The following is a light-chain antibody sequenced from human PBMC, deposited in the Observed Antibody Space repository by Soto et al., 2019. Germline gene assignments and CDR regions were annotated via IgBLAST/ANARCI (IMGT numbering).Light chain of an antibody. CDR1: QDINKN. CDR2: DAS. Sequence: DIQMTQSPSSLSASVGDRVTITCQASQDINKNLIWYQQKPGKAPKLLIYDASDLETGVPSRFSGSGSGTGFTFTISSLQPEDFATYYCLLDYSYFWAFGQGTKVEIK. J-gene: IGKJ1*01. CDR3: LLDYSYFWA. V-gene: IGKV1-33*01.